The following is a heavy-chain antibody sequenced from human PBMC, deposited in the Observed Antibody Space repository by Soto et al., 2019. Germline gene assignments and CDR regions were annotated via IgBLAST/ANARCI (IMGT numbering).Heavy chain of an antibody. V-gene: IGHV3-9*01. D-gene: IGHD3-22*01. Sequence: EVQLVESGGGLVQPGRSLRLSCAASGFTFDDYAMHWDRQAPGKGLEWVSGISWNSGSKGYADSVKGRFTIYRYNAKNSLYLQMNSLRAEDTALYYCSKDPAYDSSGYLDYWGQGTLVAVSS. J-gene: IGHJ4*02. CDR3: SKDPAYDSSGYLDY. CDR1: GFTFDDYA. CDR2: ISWNSGSK.